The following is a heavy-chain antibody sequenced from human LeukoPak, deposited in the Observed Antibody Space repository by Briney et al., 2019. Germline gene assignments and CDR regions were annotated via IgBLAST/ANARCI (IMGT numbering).Heavy chain of an antibody. CDR3: AKDCSSTSCYTSPPDY. CDR1: GFTFSSYA. Sequence: PGGSLRLSCAASGFTFSSYAMSWVRQAPGKGLEWVSAISGSGGSTYYADSVKGRFTISRDNSKNTLYLQMNSLRAEDTAVYYCAKDCSSTSCYTSPPDYWGQGTLVTVSS. V-gene: IGHV3-23*01. J-gene: IGHJ4*02. CDR2: ISGSGGST. D-gene: IGHD2-2*02.